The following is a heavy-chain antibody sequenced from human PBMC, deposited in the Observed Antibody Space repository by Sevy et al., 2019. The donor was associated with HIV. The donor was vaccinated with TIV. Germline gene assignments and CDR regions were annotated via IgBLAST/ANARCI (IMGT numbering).Heavy chain of an antibody. V-gene: IGHV3-30*18. J-gene: IGHJ4*02. D-gene: IGHD3-3*01. CDR2: ISYEGSNK. CDR1: GFTFSRYG. Sequence: GGSLRLSCGGFGFTFSRYGMHWVRQAPGKGLEWVAVISYEGSNKYYADSVKGRFTISRDNSKNTLYLQMNSLRAEDTAVYFCAQAHDVSSVKTGRHFDSWGQGTLVTVSS. CDR3: AQAHDVSSVKTGRHFDS.